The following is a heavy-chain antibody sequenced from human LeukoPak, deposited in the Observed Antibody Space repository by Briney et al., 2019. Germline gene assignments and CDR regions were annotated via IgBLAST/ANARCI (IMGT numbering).Heavy chain of an antibody. CDR3: AREISAAAGPSYYYYYMDV. V-gene: IGHV4-61*08. CDR2: IYYSGST. Sequence: SETLSLTCAVSGGSISSGGYYWSWIRQPPGKGLEWIGYIYYSGSTNYNPSLKSRVTISVDTSKNQFSLKLSSVTAADTAVYYCAREISAAAGPSYYYYYMDVWGKGTTVTVSS. J-gene: IGHJ6*03. CDR1: GGSISSGGYY. D-gene: IGHD6-13*01.